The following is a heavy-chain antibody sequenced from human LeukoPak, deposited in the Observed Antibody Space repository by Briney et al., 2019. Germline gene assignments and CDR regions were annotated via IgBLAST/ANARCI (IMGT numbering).Heavy chain of an antibody. D-gene: IGHD6-13*01. V-gene: IGHV3-73*01. CDR1: GFSFSASA. Sequence: GGSLRLSCTASGFSFSASAMHWVRQASGKGLEWVGRIRSKGNSYATEYGASVKGRFTISRDDSKNTAYLQMNSLKTEDTAVYYCTRFVYGAAVDETGGHWGQGTLVTVSS. CDR2: IRSKGNSYAT. J-gene: IGHJ4*02. CDR3: TRFVYGAAVDETGGH.